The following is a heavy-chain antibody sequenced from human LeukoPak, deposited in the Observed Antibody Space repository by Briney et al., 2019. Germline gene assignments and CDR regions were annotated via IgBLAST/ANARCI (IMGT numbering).Heavy chain of an antibody. V-gene: IGHV3-74*01. CDR2: INGDGSST. CDR1: GFTFSPYW. Sequence: GGSLSLSCAASGFTFSPYWMHWVRQAPGKGLVWVSRINGDGSSTSYADSVKGRFTISRDNAKNTLYLQMNTLRAEDTAVYYCTRDPSAWSGYYDYWGQGTLVTVSS. J-gene: IGHJ4*02. CDR3: TRDPSAWSGYYDY. D-gene: IGHD3-3*01.